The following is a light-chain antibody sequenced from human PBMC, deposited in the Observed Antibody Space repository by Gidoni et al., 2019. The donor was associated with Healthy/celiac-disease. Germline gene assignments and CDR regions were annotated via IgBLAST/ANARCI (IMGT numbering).Light chain of an antibody. Sequence: ESVLTQSPATLSLSPGARATLSCRASQSVSSYLAWYQQKPGQAPRLLLYDASNRATSIPARFSGSGSGTAFTLTISSLEPEDFAVYYCQQRSNWPLTFGGGTKVEIK. V-gene: IGKV3-11*01. J-gene: IGKJ4*01. CDR3: QQRSNWPLT. CDR2: DAS. CDR1: QSVSSY.